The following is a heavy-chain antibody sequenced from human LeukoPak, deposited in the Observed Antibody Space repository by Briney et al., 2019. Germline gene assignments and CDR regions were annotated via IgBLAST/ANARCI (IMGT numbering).Heavy chain of an antibody. V-gene: IGHV3-74*01. D-gene: IGHD5-12*01. Sequence: SLVNSYCSCTTYADSVKGRFTISREKAKNTLYLQMNSLRAEDTAVYYCARESKYSGYPFDYWGQGTLVTVSS. J-gene: IGHJ4*02. CDR3: ARESKYSGYPFDY. CDR2: VNSYCSCT.